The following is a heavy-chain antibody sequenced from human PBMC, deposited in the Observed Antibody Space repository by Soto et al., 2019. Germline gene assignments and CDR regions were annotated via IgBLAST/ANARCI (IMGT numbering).Heavy chain of an antibody. D-gene: IGHD3-16*01. V-gene: IGHV1-18*01. CDR2: ISAYNGGT. CDR3: ARDFTGWPPDGVDS. Sequence: QVHLVQSGPEVKRPGASVKVSCKASGFTFTSYAITWVRQAPGQGLEWMGWISAYNGGTNYAQNFQGRVTMTTDSSTSTAYMELGSLTSDDTAVYYCARDFTGWPPDGVDSWGQGTLVTVTS. CDR1: GFTFTSYA. J-gene: IGHJ4*02.